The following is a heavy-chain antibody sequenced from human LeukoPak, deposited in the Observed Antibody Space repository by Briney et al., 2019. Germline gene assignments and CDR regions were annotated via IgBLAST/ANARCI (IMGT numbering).Heavy chain of an antibody. Sequence: PGGSLRLSCAASGFTVSSNYMSWVRQAPGKGLEWVSVIYSGGSTYYADSVKGRFTISRDNSKNTLYLQMNSLRAEDTAVYYCATPTVTRPAGGNLGYWGQGTLVTVSS. CDR2: IYSGGST. CDR3: ATPTVTRPAGGNLGY. V-gene: IGHV3-53*01. CDR1: GFTVSSNY. D-gene: IGHD4-17*01. J-gene: IGHJ4*02.